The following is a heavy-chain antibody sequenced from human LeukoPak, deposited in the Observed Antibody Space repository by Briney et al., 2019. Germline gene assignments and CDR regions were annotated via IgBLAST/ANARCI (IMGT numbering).Heavy chain of an antibody. D-gene: IGHD1-26*01. Sequence: GGSLRLSCAASGFTFRNYAMDWVRQAPGKGLECVSAISGSGDSVKHADSVKGRFTISRDNSKNTLYLQMANLRAEDTALYYCARDFWATNDYYGMDVWGQGTTVTVS. CDR2: ISGSGDSV. V-gene: IGHV3-23*01. J-gene: IGHJ6*02. CDR1: GFTFRNYA. CDR3: ARDFWATNDYYGMDV.